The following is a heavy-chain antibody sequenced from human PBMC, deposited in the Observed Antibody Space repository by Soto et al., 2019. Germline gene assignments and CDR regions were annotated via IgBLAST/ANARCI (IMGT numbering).Heavy chain of an antibody. D-gene: IGHD5-18*01. J-gene: IGHJ4*02. CDR2: ISSSGGTI. CDR3: ARASSPRDPWLDY. CDR1: GFTFSDDY. V-gene: IGHV3-11*01. Sequence: GGPLRLSCGASGFTFSDDYMSWIRQAPGKGLEWVSYISSSGGTIYYADSVKGRFTISRDNAKNSLFLQMNSLRADDTAVYYCARASSPRDPWLDYWGQGTLVTVSS.